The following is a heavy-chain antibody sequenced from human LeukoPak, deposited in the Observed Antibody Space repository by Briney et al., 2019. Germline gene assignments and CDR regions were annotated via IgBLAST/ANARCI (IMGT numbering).Heavy chain of an antibody. CDR1: GDTFTGYG. V-gene: IGHV1-18*01. CDR3: ARDYFAMVRGVIITPLGY. J-gene: IGHJ4*02. Sequence: ASVKVSCKASGDTFTGYGISWVRQAPGQGLEWMGWTSAYNGNTDYAQKLQGRVTMTTDTSTSTAYMELRSLRSDDTAVYYCARDYFAMVRGVIITPLGYWGQGTLVTVSS. CDR2: TSAYNGNT. D-gene: IGHD3-10*01.